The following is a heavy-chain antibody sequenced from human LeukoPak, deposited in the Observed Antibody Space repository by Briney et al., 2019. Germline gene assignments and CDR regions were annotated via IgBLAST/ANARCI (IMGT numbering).Heavy chain of an antibody. CDR1: GFTFSSYE. V-gene: IGHV3-48*03. CDR3: AKAGGSGSYYEGLGY. Sequence: GGSLRLSCAASGFTFSSYEMNWVRQAPGKGLEWVSYISSSGSTIYYADSVKGRFTISRDNSKNTLYLQMNSLRAEDTAVYYCAKAGGSGSYYEGLGYWGQGTLVTVSS. D-gene: IGHD3-10*01. CDR2: ISSSGSTI. J-gene: IGHJ4*02.